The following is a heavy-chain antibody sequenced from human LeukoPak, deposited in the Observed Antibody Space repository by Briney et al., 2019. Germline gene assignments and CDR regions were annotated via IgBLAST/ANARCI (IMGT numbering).Heavy chain of an antibody. D-gene: IGHD3-10*01. V-gene: IGHV3-9*03. CDR3: EKYKGGGNYYGSGSYEAFDI. CDR1: GFTFDDYA. Sequence: GRSLRLSCAASGFTFDDYAMHWVRQAPGKGLEWVSGISWNSGSIGYADSVKGRFTISRDNAKNSLYLQMNSLRAEDMALYYCEKYKGGGNYYGSGSYEAFDIWGQGTMVTVSS. J-gene: IGHJ3*02. CDR2: ISWNSGSI.